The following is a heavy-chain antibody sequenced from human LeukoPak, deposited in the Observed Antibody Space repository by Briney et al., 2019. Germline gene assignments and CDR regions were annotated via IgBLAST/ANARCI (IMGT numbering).Heavy chain of an antibody. D-gene: IGHD3-22*01. J-gene: IGHJ3*02. Sequence: SETLSLTCAVSGGSISSSSYYWGWIRQPPGKGLEWIGSIFYRGSAYYKSSLKSRVTISVDTSKNQFSLKLSSVTAADTAVYYCARHRIDHEYSSGYVGDAFDIWGQGTMVTVSS. CDR3: ARHRIDHEYSSGYVGDAFDI. V-gene: IGHV4-39*01. CDR1: GGSISSSSYY. CDR2: IFYRGSA.